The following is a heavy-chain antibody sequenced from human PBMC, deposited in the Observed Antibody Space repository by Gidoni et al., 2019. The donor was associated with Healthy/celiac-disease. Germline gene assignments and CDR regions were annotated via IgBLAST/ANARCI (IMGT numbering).Heavy chain of an antibody. CDR3: ARTAGSKWGRNWFDP. CDR1: GYTFPSYY. Sequence: QVQLVQSGAEVKKPGASVKVSCKASGYTFPSYYMHWVRQAPGQGLEWMGIINPSGGSTSYAQKFQGRVTMTRDTSTSTVYMELSSLRSEDTAVYYCARTAGSKWGRNWFDPWGQGTLVTVSS. J-gene: IGHJ5*02. V-gene: IGHV1-46*01. D-gene: IGHD7-27*01. CDR2: INPSGGST.